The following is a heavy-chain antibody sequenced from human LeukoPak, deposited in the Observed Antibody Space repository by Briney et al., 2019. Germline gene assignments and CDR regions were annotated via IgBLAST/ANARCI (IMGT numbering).Heavy chain of an antibody. CDR2: ISTSSRYI. V-gene: IGHV3-21*06. CDR1: GFTLSTFD. J-gene: IGHJ5*02. Sequence: GGSLRLSCAASGFTLSTFDMNWVRQAPGKGLEWVSSISTSSRYIYYRDSVKGRFTISRDDAENSLYLQMNSLTVEDTAVYYCARADCSGSTCYLRHSWFDPWGQGTLVTVSS. D-gene: IGHD2-2*01. CDR3: ARADCSGSTCYLRHSWFDP.